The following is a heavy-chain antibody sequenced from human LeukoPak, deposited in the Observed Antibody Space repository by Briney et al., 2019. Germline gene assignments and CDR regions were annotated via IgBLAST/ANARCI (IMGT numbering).Heavy chain of an antibody. CDR2: IYTGGST. V-gene: IGHV3-53*01. CDR3: ARVEIGWFDP. Sequence: GGSLRLSCAASGFSVRSNYMSWVRQAPGKGLEWVSVIYTGGSTYYADSVKDRFTIFRDNSKNTLYLQMNSLRAEDTAVYYCARVEIGWFDPWGQGTLVTVSS. J-gene: IGHJ5*02. CDR1: GFSVRSNY.